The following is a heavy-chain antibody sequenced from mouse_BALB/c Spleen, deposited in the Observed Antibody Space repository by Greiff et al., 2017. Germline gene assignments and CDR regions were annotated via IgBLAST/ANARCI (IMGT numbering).Heavy chain of an antibody. CDR3: ARRGGNYSPWFAY. Sequence: EVKLVESGGGLVQPGGSLKLSCAASGFTFSSYTMSWVRQTPEKRLEWVAYISNGGGSTYYPDTVKGRYTISRDNAKNTLYLQMSSLKSEDTAMYYCARRGGNYSPWFAYWGQGTLVTVSA. V-gene: IGHV5-12-2*01. CDR1: GFTFSSYT. D-gene: IGHD2-1*01. J-gene: IGHJ3*01. CDR2: ISNGGGST.